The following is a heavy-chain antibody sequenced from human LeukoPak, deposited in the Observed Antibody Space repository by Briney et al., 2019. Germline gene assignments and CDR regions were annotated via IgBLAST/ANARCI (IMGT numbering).Heavy chain of an antibody. J-gene: IGHJ6*03. Sequence: GGSLRLSCVASGFSFDDYVMHWVRQAPGKGLEWVSFISWSSNSVAYADFVRGRFTISRDNAKNSLYLQMNSLRAEDTALYYCARDNRSGSYSYYYMDVWGIGTTVTVSS. CDR1: GFSFDDYV. D-gene: IGHD3-10*01. CDR3: ARDNRSGSYSYYYMDV. V-gene: IGHV3-9*01. CDR2: ISWSSNSV.